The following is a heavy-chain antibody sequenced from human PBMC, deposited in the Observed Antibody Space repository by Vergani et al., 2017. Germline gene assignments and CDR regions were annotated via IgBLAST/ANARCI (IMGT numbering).Heavy chain of an antibody. CDR2: IDRKYGVK. J-gene: IGHJ4*02. Sequence: VEAGGGLVQPGGSLRLSCTASGFTFQAFAFHWVRQVSGRGLEWVSGIDRKYGVKNGNSFEGRFSISRDNAKKAVFLQMNSLRAEDTALYYCARTGSGYNYGYTFDYWGQGTLVTVSS. V-gene: IGHV3-9*01. D-gene: IGHD5-18*01. CDR3: ARTGSGYNYGYTFDY. CDR1: GFTFQAFA.